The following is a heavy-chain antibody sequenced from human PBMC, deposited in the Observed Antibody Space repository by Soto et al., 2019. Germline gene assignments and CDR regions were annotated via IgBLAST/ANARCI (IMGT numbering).Heavy chain of an antibody. V-gene: IGHV3-23*01. Sequence: EVQLLESGGGLVQPGGSLRLSCAASGFTFSSYAMSWVRQAPGKGLEWVSAISGSGGSTYYADSVKGRFTISRDNSKNTLYLQMNSLRAEDTGVYYCAKATSYSSGWYGGDYWGQGTLVTVSS. D-gene: IGHD6-19*01. CDR3: AKATSYSSGWYGGDY. J-gene: IGHJ4*02. CDR1: GFTFSSYA. CDR2: ISGSGGST.